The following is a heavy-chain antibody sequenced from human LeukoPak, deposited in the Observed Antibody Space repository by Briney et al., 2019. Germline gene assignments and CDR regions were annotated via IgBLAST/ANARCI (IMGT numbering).Heavy chain of an antibody. CDR3: ARQRNYDFGY. Sequence: SETLSLTCTVSDGSISSNLYYWAWIRQPPGKGLEWIESIYSSGSTYYNPSLKTRVTISVDTSKKQFSLTLSSVTAADTAVYYCARQRNYDFGYWGQGTLVTVSS. J-gene: IGHJ4*02. V-gene: IGHV4-39*01. CDR1: DGSISSNLYY. D-gene: IGHD3-3*01. CDR2: IYSSGST.